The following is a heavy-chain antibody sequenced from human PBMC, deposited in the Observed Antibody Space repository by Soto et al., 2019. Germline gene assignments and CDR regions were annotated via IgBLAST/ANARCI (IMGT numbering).Heavy chain of an antibody. J-gene: IGHJ6*02. CDR2: INPSGGST. CDR3: ARAYYDFWSGYYGDYYYGMDV. D-gene: IGHD3-3*01. Sequence: ASVKVSCKASGYTFTSYYIHWVRHAPGQGLECMGIINPSGGSTSYAQKFQGRVTMTRDTSTSTVYMELSSLRSEDTAVYYCARAYYDFWSGYYGDYYYGMDVWGQGTTVTVSS. V-gene: IGHV1-46*01. CDR1: GYTFTSYY.